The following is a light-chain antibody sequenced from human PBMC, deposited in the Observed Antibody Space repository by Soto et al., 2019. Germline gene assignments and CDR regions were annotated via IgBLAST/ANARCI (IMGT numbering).Light chain of an antibody. CDR1: QGIRND. Sequence: DIQMTQSPSSVSASVGDRGTITCRASQGIRNDLGWYQQKPGKDNKRMIYAEYSLQSGVTSRFSGSGSGTEFTLTIRSMQPEDFATYYCIPPNSYHLPFGGGHQVDLK. CDR2: AEY. CDR3: IPPNSYHLP. V-gene: IGKV1-17*01. J-gene: IGKJ4*01.